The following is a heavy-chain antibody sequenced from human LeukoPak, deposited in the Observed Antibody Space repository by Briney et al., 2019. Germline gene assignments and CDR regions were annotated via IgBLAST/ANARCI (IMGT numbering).Heavy chain of an antibody. J-gene: IGHJ6*03. V-gene: IGHV3-9*01. D-gene: IGHD6-13*01. Sequence: PGGSLRLSCAASGFTFDDYAMHWVRQAPGKGLEWVSGISWSSGSIGYADSVKGRFTISRDNAKNSLYLQMNSLRAEDTALYYCAKSSSQYYYYYMDVWGKGTTVTVSS. CDR2: ISWSSGSI. CDR1: GFTFDDYA. CDR3: AKSSSQYYYYYMDV.